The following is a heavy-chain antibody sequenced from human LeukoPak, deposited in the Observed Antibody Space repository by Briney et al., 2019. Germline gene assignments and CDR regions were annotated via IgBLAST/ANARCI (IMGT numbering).Heavy chain of an antibody. CDR2: ISYTGST. J-gene: IGHJ4*02. CDR1: GGSISTYY. V-gene: IGHV4-59*01. D-gene: IGHD3-10*01. Sequence: SETLSLTCSVSGGSISTYYWSWIRQPPGKGLEWIGYISYTGSTNYNPSLKSRVTLSIDTSKSQFSLNLRSVTAADTATYYCGRSKGSGNYFDSWGQGTLVTVSS. CDR3: GRSKGSGNYFDS.